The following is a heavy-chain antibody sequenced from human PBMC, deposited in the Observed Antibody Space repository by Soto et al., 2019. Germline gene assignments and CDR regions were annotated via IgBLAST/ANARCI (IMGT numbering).Heavy chain of an antibody. CDR1: EFTFDDYG. Sequence: HPGGSLRLSCAVSEFTFDDYGMHWVRLAPGKGLEWVTAISWKSDSIGYADSVKGRFTVSRDNAKNSLYLEMTSLRAEDTALYYCAKSPRPTLLRFLDYGMDVWGQGTTVTVSS. V-gene: IGHV3-9*01. D-gene: IGHD3-3*01. CDR2: ISWKSDSI. J-gene: IGHJ6*02. CDR3: AKSPRPTLLRFLDYGMDV.